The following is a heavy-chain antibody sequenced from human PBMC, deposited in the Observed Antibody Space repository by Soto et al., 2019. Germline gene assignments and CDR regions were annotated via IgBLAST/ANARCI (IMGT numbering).Heavy chain of an antibody. CDR3: ARLDYDYYSYYYMDV. CDR1: GYTFTSYG. D-gene: IGHD4-17*01. V-gene: IGHV1-18*01. Sequence: ASVKVSCKASGYTFTSYGISWVRQAPGQGLEWMGWISAYNGNANYAQKLQGRVTMTTDTSTSTAYMELRSLRSDDTAVYYCARLDYDYYSYYYMDVWGKGTTVTVSS. CDR2: ISAYNGNA. J-gene: IGHJ6*03.